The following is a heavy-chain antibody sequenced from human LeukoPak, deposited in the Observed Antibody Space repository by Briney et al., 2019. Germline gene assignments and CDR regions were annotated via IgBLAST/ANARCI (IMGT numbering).Heavy chain of an antibody. Sequence: PGGSLRLSCAASGFTLTSYAMNWVRQAPGKGLEWVAAISGIGGATYYADSVKGRFTISRDNSGNKVFLQMDSLRADDTAVYFCARNRPAEYAYGFELQHWGQGTLVSVCS. CDR3: ARNRPAEYAYGFELQH. J-gene: IGHJ1*01. CDR1: GFTLTSYA. CDR2: ISGIGGAT. V-gene: IGHV3-23*01. D-gene: IGHD5-12*01.